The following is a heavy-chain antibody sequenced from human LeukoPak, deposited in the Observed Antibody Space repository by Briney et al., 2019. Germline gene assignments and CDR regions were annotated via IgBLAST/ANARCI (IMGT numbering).Heavy chain of an antibody. V-gene: IGHV3-11*01. CDR3: AKNGDRGAYCSGGSCYPYYYYYIDV. D-gene: IGHD2-15*01. CDR1: GFTFSDYY. CDR2: ISSSGSTK. Sequence: PGGSLRLSCAASGFTFSDYYMSWIRQAPGKGLEWVSYISSSGSTKYYADSVKGRFTISRDNAKNSLYLQMNSLRAEDTAIYYCAKNGDRGAYCSGGSCYPYYYYYIDVWGKGTTVTISS. J-gene: IGHJ6*03.